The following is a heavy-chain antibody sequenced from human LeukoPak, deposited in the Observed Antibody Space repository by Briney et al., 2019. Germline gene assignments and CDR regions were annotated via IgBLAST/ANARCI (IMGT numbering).Heavy chain of an antibody. CDR1: GFTFSSYA. Sequence: GGSLRLSCAASGFTFSSYAMSWVRQAPGKGLEWVSSISGNGGKTYYADSVKGRFTISRDDSKNTLYLQMNSLRAEDTAVYYCAKGRGWEASYYYYYMDVWGKGTTVTISS. D-gene: IGHD1-26*01. CDR3: AKGRGWEASYYYYYMDV. CDR2: ISGNGGKT. J-gene: IGHJ6*03. V-gene: IGHV3-23*01.